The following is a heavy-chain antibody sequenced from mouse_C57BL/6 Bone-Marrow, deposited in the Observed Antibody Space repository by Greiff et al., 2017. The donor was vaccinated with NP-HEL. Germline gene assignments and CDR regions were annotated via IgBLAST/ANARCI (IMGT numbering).Heavy chain of an antibody. CDR3: ARLGDYYGSSYYWYFDV. D-gene: IGHD1-1*01. CDR1: GYAFSSYW. V-gene: IGHV1-80*01. CDR2: IYPGDGDT. J-gene: IGHJ1*03. Sequence: ESGAELVKPGASVKISCKASGYAFSSYWMNWVKQRPGKGLEWIGQIYPGDGDTNYNGKFKGKATLTADKSSSTAYMQLSSLTSEDSAVYFCARLGDYYGSSYYWYFDVWGTGTTVTVSS.